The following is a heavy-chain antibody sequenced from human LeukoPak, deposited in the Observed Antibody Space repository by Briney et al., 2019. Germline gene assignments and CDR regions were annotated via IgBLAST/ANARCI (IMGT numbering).Heavy chain of an antibody. CDR3: ARDYAAFDI. CDR1: GFTFSSYS. Sequence: PGGSLRLSCAASGFTFSSYSMNWVRQAPGKGLEWVSYISSSSSTIYYADSVKGRFTISRDNAKNSLYLQMNSLSAEDTAVCYCARDYAAFDIWGQGTMVTVSS. V-gene: IGHV3-48*01. CDR2: ISSSSSTI. J-gene: IGHJ3*02. D-gene: IGHD2-2*01.